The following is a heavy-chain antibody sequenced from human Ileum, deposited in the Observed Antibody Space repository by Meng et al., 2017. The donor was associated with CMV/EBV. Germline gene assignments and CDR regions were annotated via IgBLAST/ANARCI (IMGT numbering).Heavy chain of an antibody. CDR3: ARGRSPIR. CDR1: GESFGDYY. Sequence: SETLSLTCAVYGESFGDYYWSWIRQPPGKGLEWIGEVNRRGTTNYNPSLKRRVTISIDTSKTQFSLKVTSVTASDTAVYYCARGRSPIRWGQGALVTVSS. V-gene: IGHV4-34*01. CDR2: VNRRGTT. D-gene: IGHD1-14*01. J-gene: IGHJ4*02.